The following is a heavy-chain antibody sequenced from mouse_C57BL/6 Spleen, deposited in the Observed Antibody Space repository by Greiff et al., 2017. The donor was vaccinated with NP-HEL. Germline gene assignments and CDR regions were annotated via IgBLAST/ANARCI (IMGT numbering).Heavy chain of an antibody. Sequence: DVMLVESGGDLVKPGGSLKLSCAASGFTFSSYGMSWVRQTPDKRLEWVATISSGGSYTYYPDSVKGRFTISRDNAKNTLYLQMSSLKSEDTAMYYCARHEDLGFDYWGQGTTLTVSS. V-gene: IGHV5-6*02. J-gene: IGHJ2*01. CDR1: GFTFSSYG. D-gene: IGHD4-1*01. CDR2: ISSGGSYT. CDR3: ARHEDLGFDY.